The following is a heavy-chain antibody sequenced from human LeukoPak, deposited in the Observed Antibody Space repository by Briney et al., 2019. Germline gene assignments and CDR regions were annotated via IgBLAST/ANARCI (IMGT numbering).Heavy chain of an antibody. Sequence: ASVKVSCKASGYTFTGYYVHWVRQAPGQGLEWMGWINPNSGGTNYAQKFQGRVTMTRDTSISTAYMELSRLRSDDTAVYYCARDLGGSGWSKGDYWGQGTLVTVSS. J-gene: IGHJ4*02. CDR2: INPNSGGT. CDR3: ARDLGGSGWSKGDY. CDR1: GYTFTGYY. V-gene: IGHV1-2*02. D-gene: IGHD6-19*01.